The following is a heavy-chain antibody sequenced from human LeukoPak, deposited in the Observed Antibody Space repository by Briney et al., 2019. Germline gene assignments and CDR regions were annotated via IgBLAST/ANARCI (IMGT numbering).Heavy chain of an antibody. CDR2: INPNSGGT. Sequence: ASVKVSCKAYGYTFTGYYMHWVRQAPVQGLEWMGWINPNSGGTNYAQKFHGRVTMTRDTSISTAYMELDRLRFDDTAVYYCARDSGEVPDYWGQGALVTVSS. J-gene: IGHJ4*02. CDR1: GYTFTGYY. CDR3: ARDSGEVPDY. D-gene: IGHD3-10*01. V-gene: IGHV1-2*02.